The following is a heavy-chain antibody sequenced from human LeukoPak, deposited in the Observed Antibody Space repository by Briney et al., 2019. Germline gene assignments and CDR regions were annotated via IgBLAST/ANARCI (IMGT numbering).Heavy chain of an antibody. J-gene: IGHJ6*03. Sequence: ASVKVSCKASGYTFTGYYMHWVRQAPGQGREWMGWINPNSGGTNYAQKFQGRVTMTRDTSISTAYMELSRLRSDDTAVYSCARDRYSSSSGDYYYYMDVWGKGTTVTVSS. V-gene: IGHV1-2*02. CDR1: GYTFTGYY. D-gene: IGHD6-6*01. CDR3: ARDRYSSSSGDYYYYMDV. CDR2: INPNSGGT.